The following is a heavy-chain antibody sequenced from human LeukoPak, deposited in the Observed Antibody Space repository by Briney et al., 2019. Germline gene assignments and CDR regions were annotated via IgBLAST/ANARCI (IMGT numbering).Heavy chain of an antibody. D-gene: IGHD7-27*01. Sequence: GGSLRLSCAASGFTFSNYGMDWVRQAPGKGLEWVAFVRSDGTNKYYADSVKGRFTISRDNSKNTLYLQMNSLRAEDTAVYYCAKNWGPWPSFGFWGQGTLVTVSS. V-gene: IGHV3-30*02. J-gene: IGHJ4*02. CDR2: VRSDGTNK. CDR3: AKNWGPWPSFGF. CDR1: GFTFSNYG.